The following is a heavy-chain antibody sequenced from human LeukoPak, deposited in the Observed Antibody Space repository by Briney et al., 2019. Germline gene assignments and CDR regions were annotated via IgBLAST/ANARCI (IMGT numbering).Heavy chain of an antibody. CDR2: ISYDGSSK. CDR1: GFTFSDYA. V-gene: IGHV3-30-3*01. J-gene: IGHJ6*02. CDR3: ARAGYCSSTTCPYYYYGMDV. D-gene: IGHD2-2*01. Sequence: PGGSLRLSCAASGFTFSDYAMHWVRQAPGKGLEWVTVISYDGSSKYYADSVKGRFTISRDNSKNTLYLQMNSLRAEDTAVYYCARAGYCSSTTCPYYYYGMDVWGQGTTVTVSS.